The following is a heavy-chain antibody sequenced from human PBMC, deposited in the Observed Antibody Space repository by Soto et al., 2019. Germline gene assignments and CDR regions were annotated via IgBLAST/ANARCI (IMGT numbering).Heavy chain of an antibody. V-gene: IGHV4-39*01. J-gene: IGHJ4*02. Sequence: SETLSLTCTVSGGSISSSSYYWGWIRQPPGKGLEWIGSIYYSGSTYYNPSLKSRVTISVDTSKNQFSLKLSSVTAADTAVYYCAAYNWNDPRLVYFDYWGQGTLVTVSS. D-gene: IGHD1-1*01. CDR1: GGSISSSSYY. CDR3: AAYNWNDPRLVYFDY. CDR2: IYYSGST.